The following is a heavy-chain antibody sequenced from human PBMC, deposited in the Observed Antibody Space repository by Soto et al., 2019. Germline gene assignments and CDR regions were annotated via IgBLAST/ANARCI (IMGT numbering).Heavy chain of an antibody. Sequence: PSETLSLTCAVYGGSFSGYYWSWIRQPPGKGLEWIGEINHSGSTNYNPSLKSRVTISVDTSKNQFSLKLSSVTAADTAVYYCARGGFWSGLRGFDPWGQGTLVTVSS. CDR3: ARGGFWSGLRGFDP. J-gene: IGHJ5*02. V-gene: IGHV4-34*01. CDR2: INHSGST. D-gene: IGHD3-3*01. CDR1: GGSFSGYY.